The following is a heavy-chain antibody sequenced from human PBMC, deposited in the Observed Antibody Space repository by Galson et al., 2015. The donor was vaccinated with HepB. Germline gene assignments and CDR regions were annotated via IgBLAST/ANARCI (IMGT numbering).Heavy chain of an antibody. CDR3: ARTRMAVSYVFDY. CDR2: IRDKGYGGTT. D-gene: IGHD3-16*01. J-gene: IGHJ4*02. CDR1: GFTFGDYA. V-gene: IGHV3-49*04. Sequence: SLRLSCAATGFTFGDYAMSWVRQAPGKGLEWVGFIRDKGYGGTTEHAASVKGRLIISRDDSKSIAYLQMNSLKIEDTAVYYWARTRMAVSYVFDYWGQGTLVTVSS.